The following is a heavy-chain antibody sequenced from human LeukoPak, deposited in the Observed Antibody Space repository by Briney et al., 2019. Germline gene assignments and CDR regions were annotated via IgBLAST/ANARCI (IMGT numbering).Heavy chain of an antibody. V-gene: IGHV5-51*01. CDR3: ARLSHYDILTGWFDP. D-gene: IGHD3-9*01. CDR1: GYSFTSYW. J-gene: IGHJ5*02. CDR2: IYPGDSDT. Sequence: GESLKIPCKGSGYSFTSYWIGWVRQMPGKGLEWMGIIYPGDSDTRYSPSFQGQVTISADKSISTAYLQWSSLKASDTAMYYCARLSHYDILTGWFDPWGQGTLVTVSS.